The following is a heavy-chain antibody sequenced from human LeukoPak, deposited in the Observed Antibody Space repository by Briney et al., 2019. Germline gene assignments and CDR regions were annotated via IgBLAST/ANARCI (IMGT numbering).Heavy chain of an antibody. CDR1: GGTFISYA. V-gene: IGHV1-69*13. J-gene: IGHJ4*02. Sequence: ASVKVSCKASGGTFISYAISWVRQAPGQGLEWMGGIIPIFGTADYAQKFQGRVTITADESTSTAYMELSRLRSDDTAVYYCARIINGWYYFDYWGQGTLVTVSS. CDR2: IIPIFGTA. CDR3: ARIINGWYYFDY. D-gene: IGHD6-19*01.